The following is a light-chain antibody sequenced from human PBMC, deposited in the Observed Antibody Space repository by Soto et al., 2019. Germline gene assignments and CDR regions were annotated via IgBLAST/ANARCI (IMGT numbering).Light chain of an antibody. J-gene: IGKJ1*01. CDR3: QQYNIWPWT. CDR2: GAS. CDR1: QSVSSN. Sequence: EIVMTQSPATLSVSPGERATLSCRASQSVSSNLAWYQQKPGQSPRLLIYGASTRATGIPARFSGSGSETDFTLTISSLQSEDFAVYYCQQYNIWPWTFGQGTKVEIK. V-gene: IGKV3-15*01.